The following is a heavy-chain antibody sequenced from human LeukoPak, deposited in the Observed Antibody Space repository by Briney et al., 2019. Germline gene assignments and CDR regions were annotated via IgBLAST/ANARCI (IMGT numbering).Heavy chain of an antibody. CDR3: ARVWSTAMAFWY. CDR1: GFTFSSYW. Sequence: GGSLRLSCVVSGFTFSSYWMSWVRQAPGKGLEWVANIKQDGSEKYYVDSVKGRFTISRDNANNSLYLQMNSLGAEDTAVYYCARVWSTAMAFWYWGQGTLVTVSS. V-gene: IGHV3-7*01. CDR2: IKQDGSEK. D-gene: IGHD5-18*01. J-gene: IGHJ4*02.